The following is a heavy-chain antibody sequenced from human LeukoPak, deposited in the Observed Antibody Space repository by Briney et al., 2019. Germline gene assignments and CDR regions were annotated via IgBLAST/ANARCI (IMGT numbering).Heavy chain of an antibody. D-gene: IGHD4-17*01. Sequence: SGGSLRLSCAASGFTFSSYAMSWVREAPGKGLEWVSAISGSGGSTYYADSVKGRFTISRDNSKNTLYLQMNSPRAEDTAVYYCAKDFYGDYDPFYFDYWGQGTLVTVSS. CDR2: ISGSGGST. J-gene: IGHJ4*02. V-gene: IGHV3-23*01. CDR1: GFTFSSYA. CDR3: AKDFYGDYDPFYFDY.